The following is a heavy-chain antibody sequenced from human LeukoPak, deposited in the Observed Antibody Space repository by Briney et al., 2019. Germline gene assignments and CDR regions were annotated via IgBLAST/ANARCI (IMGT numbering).Heavy chain of an antibody. CDR3: AKDISYSNPQYFQH. J-gene: IGHJ1*01. CDR1: GFTFSSSA. Sequence: GGSLRLSCAASGFTFSSSAMHWVRQAPGKGLEWVAVISYDGRDIQYADSVKGRFTISRDNAKNSLYLQMNSLRAEDTALYYCAKDISYSNPQYFQHWGQGTLVTVSS. CDR2: ISYDGRDI. V-gene: IGHV3-30*04. D-gene: IGHD4-11*01.